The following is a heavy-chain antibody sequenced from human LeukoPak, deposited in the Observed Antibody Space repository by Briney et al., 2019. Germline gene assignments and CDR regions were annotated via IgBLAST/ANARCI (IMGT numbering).Heavy chain of an antibody. CDR1: GSTFDDYG. CDR2: INWNGGST. V-gene: IGHV3-20*04. D-gene: IGHD3-3*01. Sequence: PGGSLRLSCAASGSTFDDYGMSWVRQAPGKGLEWVSGINWNGGSTGYADSVKGRFTISRDNAKNSLYLQMNSLRAEDTAVYYCARVHLRFSAPSWFDPWGQGTLVTVSS. CDR3: ARVHLRFSAPSWFDP. J-gene: IGHJ5*02.